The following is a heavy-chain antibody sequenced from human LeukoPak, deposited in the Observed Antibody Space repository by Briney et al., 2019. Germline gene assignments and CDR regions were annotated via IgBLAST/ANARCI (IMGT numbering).Heavy chain of an antibody. V-gene: IGHV4-39*07. CDR2: IYYSGST. CDR3: ARGTYYYDSSGDYFDY. J-gene: IGHJ4*02. CDR1: GGSTSSSSYY. D-gene: IGHD3-22*01. Sequence: SETLSLTCTVSGGSTSSSSYYWGWIRQPPGKGLEWTGSIYYSGSTYYNPSLKSRVTISVDTSKNQFSLKLSSVTAADTAVYYCARGTYYYDSSGDYFDYWGQGTLVTVSS.